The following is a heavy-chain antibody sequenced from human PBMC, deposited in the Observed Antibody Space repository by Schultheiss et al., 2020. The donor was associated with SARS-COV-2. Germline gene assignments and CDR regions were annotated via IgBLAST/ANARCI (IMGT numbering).Heavy chain of an antibody. CDR1: GFTVSSNY. Sequence: GGSLRLSCAASGFTVSSNYMSWVRQAPGKGLEWVAVISYDGSNKYYADSVKGRFTISRDNSKNTLYLQMNSLRAEDTAVYYCARDRGYCSSTSCYLRRYYYYYGMDVWGQGTTVTVSS. D-gene: IGHD2-2*01. CDR2: ISYDGSNK. CDR3: ARDRGYCSSTSCYLRRYYYYYGMDV. V-gene: IGHV3-30-3*01. J-gene: IGHJ6*02.